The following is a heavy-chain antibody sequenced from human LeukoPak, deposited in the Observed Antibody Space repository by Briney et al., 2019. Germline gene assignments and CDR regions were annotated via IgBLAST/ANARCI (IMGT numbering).Heavy chain of an antibody. CDR2: IKQDGSEK. D-gene: IGHD2-2*01. V-gene: IGHV3-7*01. CDR1: GFTFNTYA. Sequence: PGGSLRLSCEASGFTFNTYAMHWVRQAPGKGLEWVANIKQDGSEKYYVDSVKGRFTISRDNAKNSLYLQMNSLRAEGTAVYYCARDRYCSSNWGQGTLVTVSS. J-gene: IGHJ4*02. CDR3: ARDRYCSSN.